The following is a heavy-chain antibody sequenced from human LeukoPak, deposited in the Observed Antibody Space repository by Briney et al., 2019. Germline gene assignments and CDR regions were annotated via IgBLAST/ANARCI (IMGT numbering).Heavy chain of an antibody. V-gene: IGHV1-24*01. CDR3: ATPGYCTNGVCSGTAFDI. CDR2: FDPEDGET. Sequence: ASVKVSCKISGYTLTELSMHWVRQAPGKGLEWMGGFDPEDGETIYAQKFQGRVTMTEDTSTDTAYMELSSLRSEDTAVYYCATPGYCTNGVCSGTAFDIWGQRTMVTVSS. J-gene: IGHJ3*02. D-gene: IGHD2-8*01. CDR1: GYTLTELS.